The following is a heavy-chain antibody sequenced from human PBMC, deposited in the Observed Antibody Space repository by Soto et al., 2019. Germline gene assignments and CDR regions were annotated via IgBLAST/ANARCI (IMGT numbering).Heavy chain of an antibody. D-gene: IGHD3-3*01. CDR1: GFTFSDYY. CDR2: ISSSSSYT. Sequence: QVQLVESGGGLVKPGGSLRLSCAASGFTFSDYYMSWIRQAPGKGLEWVSYISSSSSYTNYADSVKGRFTISRDNAKNSLYLQMNSLRAEDTAVYYCARDSAYYDFWSGSSPNWFDPWGQGTLVTVSS. J-gene: IGHJ5*02. V-gene: IGHV3-11*06. CDR3: ARDSAYYDFWSGSSPNWFDP.